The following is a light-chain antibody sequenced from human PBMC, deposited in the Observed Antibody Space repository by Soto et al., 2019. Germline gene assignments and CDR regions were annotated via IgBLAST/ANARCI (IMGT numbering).Light chain of an antibody. CDR3: QQYNHWPPLT. Sequence: EIVMTQSPATLSVSPGERATLSCRASQSVGRNLAWYQQKPGQAPRLLIYGASTRATGIPARFSGSGSGTEFTLTISSLQFEDFAIYSCQQYNHWPPLTFGGGTKVDIK. CDR1: QSVGRN. CDR2: GAS. V-gene: IGKV3-15*01. J-gene: IGKJ4*01.